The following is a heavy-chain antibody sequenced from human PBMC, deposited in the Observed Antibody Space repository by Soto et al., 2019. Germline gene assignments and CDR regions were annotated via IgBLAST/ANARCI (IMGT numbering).Heavy chain of an antibody. Sequence: SGPTLVNPTQTLTLTCTFSGFSLSTSGMCVSWIRQPPGKALEWLARIDWDDDKYYSTSLKTRLTISKDTSKNQVVLTMNSLRAEDTAVYYCAKTSITMIVVVITGTCYFDYWGQGTLVTVS. CDR1: GFSLSTSGMC. CDR3: AKTSITMIVVVITGTCYFDY. J-gene: IGHJ4*02. CDR2: IDWDDDK. V-gene: IGHV2-70*02. D-gene: IGHD3-22*01.